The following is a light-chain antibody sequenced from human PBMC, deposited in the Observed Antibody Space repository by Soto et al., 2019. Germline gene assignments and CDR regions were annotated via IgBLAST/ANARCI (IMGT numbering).Light chain of an antibody. CDR3: QQYGDSLLT. CDR2: GAS. V-gene: IGKV3-20*01. J-gene: IGKJ4*01. CDR1: QSVSSY. Sequence: IVLTHSPSTLSLSPGERATLSSRASQSVSSYLAWYQQKPGQAPRLLISGASSRATGIPDRFSGSGSGTDFTLTISRLEPEDFAVYYCQQYGDSLLTFGGGTKVE.